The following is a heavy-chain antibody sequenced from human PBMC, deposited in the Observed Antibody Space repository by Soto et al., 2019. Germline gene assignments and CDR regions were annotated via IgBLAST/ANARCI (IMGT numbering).Heavy chain of an antibody. V-gene: IGHV3-23*01. CDR1: GFTFGNFV. CDR3: TKASSDRNHMEV. CDR2: ITETGGDT. J-gene: IGHJ6*02. Sequence: LSCAASGFTFGNFVMRWVRQTPGKGLEWVSTITETGGDTYYTDSVKGRFTISRDNSKNTLYLQMTSLRAEDTALYYCTKASSDRNHMEVWGPGTTVTSP.